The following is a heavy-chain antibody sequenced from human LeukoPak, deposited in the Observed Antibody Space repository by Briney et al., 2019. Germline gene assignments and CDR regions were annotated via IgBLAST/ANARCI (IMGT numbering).Heavy chain of an antibody. D-gene: IGHD3-9*01. J-gene: IGHJ6*02. CDR2: SSSGSTI. Sequence: SSSGSTIYYADSVKGRFTISRDNSKNTLYLQMNSLRAEDTAVYYCAKVYYDILTGYFQARGYGMDVWGQGTTVTVSS. CDR3: AKVYYDILTGYFQARGYGMDV. V-gene: IGHV3-23*01.